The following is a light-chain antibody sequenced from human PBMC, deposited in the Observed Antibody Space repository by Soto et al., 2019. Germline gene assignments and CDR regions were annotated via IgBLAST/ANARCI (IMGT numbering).Light chain of an antibody. V-gene: IGLV2-14*03. J-gene: IGLJ3*02. CDR1: SSDVGAYNY. CDR2: EVS. CDR3: SSYTSSSTWL. Sequence: QSALTQPASVSGSPGQSITISCTGTSSDVGAYNYVSWYQQHPGKAPKLMIYEVSNRPSGVSNRFSGSQSANTASLTISGLQAVDEADYYCSSYTSSSTWLFGGGTKLTVL.